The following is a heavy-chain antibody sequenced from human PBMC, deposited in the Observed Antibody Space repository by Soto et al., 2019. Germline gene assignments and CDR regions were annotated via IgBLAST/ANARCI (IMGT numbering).Heavy chain of an antibody. V-gene: IGHV3-23*01. Sequence: VQLLESGGGLVQPGGSLRLSCAASGFTFSSYAMSWVRQAPGKGLEWVSAMSGNGAYTWYADSVKGRFTISRDNSKNTLYLQMNSLRAEDTAVYSCAKKHSGKYPVPFDYWGQGTLVTVSS. CDR3: AKKHSGKYPVPFDY. D-gene: IGHD1-26*01. CDR1: GFTFSSYA. CDR2: MSGNGAYT. J-gene: IGHJ4*02.